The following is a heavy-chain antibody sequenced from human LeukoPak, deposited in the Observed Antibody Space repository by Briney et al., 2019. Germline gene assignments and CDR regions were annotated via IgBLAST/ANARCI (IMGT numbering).Heavy chain of an antibody. J-gene: IGHJ3*02. CDR2: IYPSDSDT. V-gene: IGHV5-51*01. CDR1: GYSFLTHW. Sequence: GESLKISCKASGYSFLTHWIGWVRQMPGKGLEWMGIIYPSDSDTRYSPSFQGQVTISADKSTTTAYLQWSSLKASDTAMYYCALGSGNDDAYDIWGQGTLVTVSS. D-gene: IGHD1-1*01. CDR3: ALGSGNDDAYDI.